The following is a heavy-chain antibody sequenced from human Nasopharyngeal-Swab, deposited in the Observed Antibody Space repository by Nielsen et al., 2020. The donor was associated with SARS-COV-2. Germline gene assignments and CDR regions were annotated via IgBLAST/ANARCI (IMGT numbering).Heavy chain of an antibody. J-gene: IGHJ4*02. D-gene: IGHD6-19*01. V-gene: IGHV4-59*08. CDR3: ARHLSWWLVTSYYFDY. Sequence: GSLRLSCTVSGGSISSYYWSWIRQPPGKGLEWIGYIYYSGSTNYNPSLKSRVTISVDTSKNQFSLKLSSVTAADTAVYYCARHLSWWLVTSYYFDYWGQGTLVTVSS. CDR2: IYYSGST. CDR1: GGSISSYY.